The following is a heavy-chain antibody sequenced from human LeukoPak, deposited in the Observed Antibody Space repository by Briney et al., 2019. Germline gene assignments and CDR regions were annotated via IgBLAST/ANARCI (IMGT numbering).Heavy chain of an antibody. CDR1: GFTFSSYA. CDR2: IYSGGST. Sequence: PGGSLRLSCAASGFTFSSYAMSWVRQAPGKGLEWVSVIYSGGSTYYADSVKGRFTISRDNSKNTLYLQMNSLRAEDTAVYYCARVFGRAIDYWGQGTLVTVSS. CDR3: ARVFGRAIDY. J-gene: IGHJ4*02. V-gene: IGHV3-66*01. D-gene: IGHD1-26*01.